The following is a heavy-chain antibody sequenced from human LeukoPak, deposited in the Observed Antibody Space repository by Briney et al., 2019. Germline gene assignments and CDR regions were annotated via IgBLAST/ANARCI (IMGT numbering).Heavy chain of an antibody. CDR2: IYWDDDK. CDR3: AHRIMTTHPWVYFDY. V-gene: IGHV2-5*02. J-gene: IGHJ4*02. CDR1: GFSLSTSGVG. Sequence: SGPTPVKPTQTLTLTCTFSGFSLSTSGVGVGWIRQPPGKALEWLALIYWDDDKRYSPSLKSRLTITKDTSKNQVVLTMTNMDPVDTATYYCAHRIMTTHPWVYFDYWGQGTLVTVSS. D-gene: IGHD3-16*01.